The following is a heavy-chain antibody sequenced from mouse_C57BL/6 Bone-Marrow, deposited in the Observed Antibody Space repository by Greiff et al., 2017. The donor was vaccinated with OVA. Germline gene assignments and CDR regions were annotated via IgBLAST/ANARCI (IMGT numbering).Heavy chain of an antibody. V-gene: IGHV1-26*01. CDR1: GYTFTDYY. J-gene: IGHJ3*01. CDR3: ASRDYGSWFAY. Sequence: EVQLQQSGPELVKPGASVKISCKASGYTFTDYYMNWVKQSHGKSLEWIGDINPNNGGTSYNQKFKGKATLTVDKSSSTAYMELRSLTSEDSAVYYCASRDYGSWFAYWGQGTLVTVSA. CDR2: INPNNGGT. D-gene: IGHD2-2*01.